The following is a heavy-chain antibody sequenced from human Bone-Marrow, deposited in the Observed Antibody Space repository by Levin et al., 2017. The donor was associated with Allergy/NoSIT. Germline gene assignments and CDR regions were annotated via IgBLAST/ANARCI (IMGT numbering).Heavy chain of an antibody. V-gene: IGHV4-59*01. CDR3: ARDITYYDILTGYYNRAAFDI. CDR1: GGSISSYY. CDR2: IYYSGST. Sequence: SETLSLTCTVSGGSISSYYWSWIRQPPRKGLEWIGYIYYSGSTNYNPSLKSRVTISVDTSKNQFSLKLSSVTAADTAVYYCARDITYYDILTGYYNRAAFDIWGQGTMVTVSS. J-gene: IGHJ3*02. D-gene: IGHD3-9*01.